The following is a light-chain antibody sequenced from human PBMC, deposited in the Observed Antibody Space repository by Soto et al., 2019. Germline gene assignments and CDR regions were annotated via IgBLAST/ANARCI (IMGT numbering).Light chain of an antibody. CDR2: RSN. Sequence: QPVLTQPPSASGTPGQSVTISCSGSRSNIGSGYVYWYHQLPGTAPKVLIYRSNQRPSGVPDRISGSRSGTSASLAISGLRSDDEAEYYCAAWDDSLNGVVFGGGTKVTVL. J-gene: IGLJ2*01. CDR3: AAWDDSLNGVV. V-gene: IGLV1-47*01. CDR1: RSNIGSGY.